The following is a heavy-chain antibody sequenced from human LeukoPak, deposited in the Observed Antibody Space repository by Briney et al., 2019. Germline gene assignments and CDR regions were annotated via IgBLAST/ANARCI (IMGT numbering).Heavy chain of an antibody. CDR3: ANEIRPNDY. V-gene: IGHV3-30*04. CDR2: ISYDGGNK. CDR1: GFTFSSYA. J-gene: IGHJ4*02. D-gene: IGHD4-17*01. Sequence: GRSLRLSCAASGFTFSSYAMHWVRQAPGKGLEWVAVISYDGGNKYYPDSVKGRFTISRDNSKNTLYLQMNSLRAEDTAVYYCANEIRPNDYWGQGTQVTVSS.